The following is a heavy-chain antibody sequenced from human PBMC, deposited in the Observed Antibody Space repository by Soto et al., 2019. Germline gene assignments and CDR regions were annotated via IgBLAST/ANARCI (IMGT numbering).Heavy chain of an antibody. J-gene: IGHJ5*02. CDR1: GLTFNRYW. CDR3: ARAFCSGGNCYTYYFDP. D-gene: IGHD2-15*01. Sequence: GGSLRLSCAASGLTFNRYWMHWVRHAPGKGLVWVSHINTDGSNTNYADSVKGRFTISRDNAKSTLFLQMNSLRDEDTAVYYCARAFCSGGNCYTYYFDPWGQGIPVTVSS. V-gene: IGHV3-74*01. CDR2: INTDGSNT.